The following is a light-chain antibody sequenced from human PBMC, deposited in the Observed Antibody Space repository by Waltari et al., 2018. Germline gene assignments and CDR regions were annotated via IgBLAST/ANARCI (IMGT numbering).Light chain of an antibody. V-gene: IGLV2-14*03. J-gene: IGLJ1*01. CDR2: DVT. CDR1: SSDVGGYNY. CDR3: SSYRKSSTAGGV. Sequence: QSALTQPASVSGSPGQSITIPCTGTSSDVGGYNYVSWDQQHPGRAPKIMIYDVTNRASGFSSRFTGSKSGNTASLTISGLQTDDEADYYCSSYRKSSTAGGVFGTGTKVTVL.